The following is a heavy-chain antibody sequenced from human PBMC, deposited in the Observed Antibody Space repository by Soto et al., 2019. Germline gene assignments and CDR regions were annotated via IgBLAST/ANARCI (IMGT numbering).Heavy chain of an antibody. V-gene: IGHV3-23*01. CDR2: ISGSGGDT. CDR3: AKDIVVVTAMHYYYGMDV. CDR1: GFTFSNYA. J-gene: IGHJ6*02. Sequence: VQLLESGGGLAQPGGSLRLSCAASGFTFSNYAMNWVRQAPGKGLEWVSTISGSGGDTYYADTVKGRFTISRDNSKNTLYLQMNSLRAEDTAVYYCAKDIVVVTAMHYYYGMDVWGQGTTVTVSS. D-gene: IGHD2-21*02.